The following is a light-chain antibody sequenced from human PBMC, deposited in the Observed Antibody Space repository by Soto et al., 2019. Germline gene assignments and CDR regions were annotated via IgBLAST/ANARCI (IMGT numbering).Light chain of an antibody. CDR2: GAS. V-gene: IGKV3-20*01. CDR3: QHYRTS. CDR1: QSVSSSY. Sequence: EIVLTQSPGTLSLSPGERATLSCRASQSVSSSYLAWYQQKPGQAPRQLIYGASRRATGIPDRFSGSGSGTDFTLTITSLEPEDFAVYYCQHYRTSFGGGTRVEIK. J-gene: IGKJ4*01.